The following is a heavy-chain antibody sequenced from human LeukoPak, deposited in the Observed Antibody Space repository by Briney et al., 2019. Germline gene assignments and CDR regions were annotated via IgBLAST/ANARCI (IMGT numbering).Heavy chain of an antibody. V-gene: IGHV3-15*01. CDR2: IKSKTDGGTT. D-gene: IGHD6-19*01. J-gene: IGHJ4*02. Sequence: GGSLRLSCAASGFTFSSYAMSWVRQAPGKGLEWVGRIKSKTDGGTTDYAAPVKGRFTISRDDSKNTLYLQMNSLRTEDTAVYYCTTVPTVSRIAVAGNDYWGQGTLVTVSS. CDR1: GFTFSSYA. CDR3: TTVPTVSRIAVAGNDY.